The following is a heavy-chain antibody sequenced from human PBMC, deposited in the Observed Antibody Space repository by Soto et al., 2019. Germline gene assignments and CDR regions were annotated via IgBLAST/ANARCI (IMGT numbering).Heavy chain of an antibody. Sequence: SETLSLTCTVSGGSISSYYWSWIRQPPGKGLEWIGYIYYSGSTNYNPSLKSRVTISVDTSKNQFSLKLSSVTAADTAVYYCARDRGGAARRFDYWGQGTLVTVSP. CDR2: IYYSGST. J-gene: IGHJ4*02. V-gene: IGHV4-59*01. D-gene: IGHD6-6*01. CDR3: ARDRGGAARRFDY. CDR1: GGSISSYY.